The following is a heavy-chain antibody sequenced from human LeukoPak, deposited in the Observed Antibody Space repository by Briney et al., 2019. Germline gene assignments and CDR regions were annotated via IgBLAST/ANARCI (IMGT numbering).Heavy chain of an antibody. CDR2: INHSGST. V-gene: IGHV4-34*01. D-gene: IGHD3-22*01. Sequence: SETLSLTCAVHGGSFSGYYWSWIRQPPGKGLEWIGEINHSGSTNYNPSLKSRVTISVDTSKNQFSLKLSSVTAADTAVYYCARDLYYYDSSGYYATLGYWGQGTLVTVSS. J-gene: IGHJ4*02. CDR1: GGSFSGYY. CDR3: ARDLYYYDSSGYYATLGY.